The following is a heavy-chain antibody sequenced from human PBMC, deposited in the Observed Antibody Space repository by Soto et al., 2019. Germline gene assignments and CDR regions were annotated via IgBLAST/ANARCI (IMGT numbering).Heavy chain of an antibody. V-gene: IGHV3-48*03. CDR2: ISSSGRTI. J-gene: IGHJ4*02. CDR1: EFTFSRYE. D-gene: IGHD3-22*01. CDR3: ARDIDYYDSSGYQDY. Sequence: EVQLVESGGDLVQPGGSLRLSCAVSEFTFSRYEMNCVRQAPGKGLEWVSYISSSGRTIHYADSVKGRFTISRDNAKNSLYLQMDSLRAEDTAVYYCARDIDYYDSSGYQDYWGQGTLVTVSS.